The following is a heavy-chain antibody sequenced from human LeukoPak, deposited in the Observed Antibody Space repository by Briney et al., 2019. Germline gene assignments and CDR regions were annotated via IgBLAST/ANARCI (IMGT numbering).Heavy chain of an antibody. Sequence: SETLSLTCAVYGGSFSGCYWSWIRQPPGKGLEWIGEINHSGSTNYNPSLKSRVTISVDTSKNQFSLKLSSVTAADTAVYYCARDTYYYGMDVWGQGTTVTVSS. J-gene: IGHJ6*02. CDR3: ARDTYYYGMDV. CDR2: INHSGST. CDR1: GGSFSGCY. V-gene: IGHV4-34*01.